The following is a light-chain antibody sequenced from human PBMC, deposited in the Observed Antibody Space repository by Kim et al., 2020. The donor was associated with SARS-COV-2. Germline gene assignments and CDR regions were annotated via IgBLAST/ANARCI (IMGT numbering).Light chain of an antibody. J-gene: IGLJ2*01. CDR1: SSDVGCYNY. Sequence: PGQSVTISCTGTSSDVGCYNYVSWYQQHPGKAPKLMIYDVSKRPSGVPDRFSGSKSGNTASLTISGLQAEDEADYYCCSYAGSYTLFGGGTQLTVL. V-gene: IGLV2-11*01. CDR3: CSYAGSYTL. CDR2: DVS.